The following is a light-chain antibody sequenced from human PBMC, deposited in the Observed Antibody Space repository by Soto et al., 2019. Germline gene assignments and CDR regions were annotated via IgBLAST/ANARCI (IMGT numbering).Light chain of an antibody. V-gene: IGKV3-20*01. J-gene: IGKJ5*01. Sequence: EVVLTQSPGTLSLSPGERATLSCRASQSISYSYLAWYQQKPGQAPRLLIYGTSSRATGIPDRFSGSASGTDFTLTISRLEPEDFAVYYCQKYSSSPSITFGQGTRLEIK. CDR3: QKYSSSPSIT. CDR2: GTS. CDR1: QSISYSY.